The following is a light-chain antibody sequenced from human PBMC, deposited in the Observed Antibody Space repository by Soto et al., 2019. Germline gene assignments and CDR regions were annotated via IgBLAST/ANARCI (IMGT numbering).Light chain of an antibody. J-gene: IGKJ2*01. CDR3: QHYNNWPPYT. V-gene: IGKV3D-15*01. CDR2: SAS. CDR1: QSVSSY. Sequence: EIVLTQSPATLSLSPGERATLSCRASQSVSSYLAWYQQKPGQAPRLLIYSASTRATGVPARFSGSGSETDFTLTISNLQSEDCAVYYCQHYNNWPPYTFGQVTKVDIK.